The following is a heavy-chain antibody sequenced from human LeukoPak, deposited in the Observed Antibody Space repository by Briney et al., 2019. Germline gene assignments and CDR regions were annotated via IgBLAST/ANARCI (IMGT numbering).Heavy chain of an antibody. V-gene: IGHV3-7*01. CDR3: ATFGLVAALDL. J-gene: IGHJ4*02. Sequence: GGSLRLSCAASGFSFNAYSMAWVRQAPGTGLEWVANINPAGSETFHVDPVKGRFSISRDHAKNLVYLQMNSLRAEDTAVYYCATFGLVAALDLWGQGTLVTVSS. D-gene: IGHD5-12*01. CDR1: GFSFNAYS. CDR2: INPAGSET.